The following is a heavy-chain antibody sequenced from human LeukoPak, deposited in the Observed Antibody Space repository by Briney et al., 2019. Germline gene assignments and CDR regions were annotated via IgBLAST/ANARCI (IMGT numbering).Heavy chain of an antibody. CDR2: IKQDGSEK. D-gene: IGHD2-15*01. J-gene: IGHJ4*02. Sequence: GGSLRLSCAASGFTFSSYWMDWVRQAPGKGLEWVANIKQDGSEKYYVDSVKGRFTISRDNAENLLYLQMDSLRAEDTAVYYRSTALDNWGQGTPVTVSS. CDR1: GFTFSSYW. V-gene: IGHV3-7*01. CDR3: STALDN.